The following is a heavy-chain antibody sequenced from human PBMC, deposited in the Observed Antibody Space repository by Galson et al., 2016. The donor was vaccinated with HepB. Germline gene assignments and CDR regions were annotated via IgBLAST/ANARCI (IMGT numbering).Heavy chain of an antibody. Sequence: PALVKPTQTLTLTCTFSGFSLSTRGVGVGWIRQPPGKALEWLAVIYWDDKKRYSPSLKSRLTITKDTSKNQVVLTMTNMDPVDTATYSCARRLPDTGSYYDFNYWGQGTLVTVSS. V-gene: IGHV2-5*02. J-gene: IGHJ4*02. CDR2: IYWDDKK. CDR1: GFSLSTRGVG. D-gene: IGHD1-26*01. CDR3: ARRLPDTGSYYDFNY.